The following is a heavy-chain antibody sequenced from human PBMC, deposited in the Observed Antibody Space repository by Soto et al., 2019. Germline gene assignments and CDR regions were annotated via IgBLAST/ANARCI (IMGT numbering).Heavy chain of an antibody. V-gene: IGHV3-30-3*01. CDR3: ARGPYYYDSSGYYSQVVY. CDR2: ISYDGSNK. D-gene: IGHD3-22*01. J-gene: IGHJ4*02. CDR1: GFTFSSYA. Sequence: QPGGSLRLSCAASGFTFSSYAMHWVRQAPGKGLEWVAVISYDGSNKYYADSVKGRFTISRDNSKNTLYLQMNSLRAEDTAVHYCARGPYYYDSSGYYSQVVYWGQGTLVT.